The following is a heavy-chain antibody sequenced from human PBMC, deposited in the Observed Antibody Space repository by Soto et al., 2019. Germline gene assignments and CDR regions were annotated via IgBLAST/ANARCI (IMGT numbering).Heavy chain of an antibody. CDR2: INNDGSEK. V-gene: IGHV3-7*03. J-gene: IGHJ4*02. CDR3: ARGSNQDY. Sequence: EVHLVESGGDLVQPGGSLRLSCVASGFTFSPYWMSWVRQAPGKGLEWVATINNDGSEKYYAESVTGRFTISRDNAKDSLYLQLSSLRAEDTAIYYCARGSNQDYWGQGTLVAVSS. CDR1: GFTFSPYW.